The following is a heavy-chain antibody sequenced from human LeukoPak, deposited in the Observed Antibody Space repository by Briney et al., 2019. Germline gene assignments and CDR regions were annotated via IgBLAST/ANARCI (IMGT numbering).Heavy chain of an antibody. J-gene: IGHJ6*02. Sequence: SVKVSCKASGYTFTSYAMHWVRQAPGQRLEWMGGIIPIFGTANYAQKFQGRVTITADESTSTAYMELSSLRSEDTAVYYCARSTTTVVTPDRSHYYYYGMDVWGQGTTVTVSS. CDR2: IIPIFGTA. CDR3: ARSTTTVVTPDRSHYYYYGMDV. V-gene: IGHV1-69*13. D-gene: IGHD4-23*01. CDR1: GYTFTSYA.